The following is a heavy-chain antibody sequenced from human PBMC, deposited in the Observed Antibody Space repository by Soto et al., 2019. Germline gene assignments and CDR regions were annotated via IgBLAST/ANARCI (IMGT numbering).Heavy chain of an antibody. J-gene: IGHJ6*03. CDR3: ARDLWVGERLHLGELSLGPYYYYYMDV. Sequence: PGGSLRLSCAASGFTFSDYYMSWIRQAPGKGLEWVSYISSSGSTIYYADSVKGRFTISRDNAKNSLYLQMNSLRAEDTAVYYCARDLWVGERLHLGELSLGPYYYYYMDVWGKGTTVTVS. V-gene: IGHV3-11*01. CDR2: ISSSGSTI. CDR1: GFTFSDYY. D-gene: IGHD3-16*02.